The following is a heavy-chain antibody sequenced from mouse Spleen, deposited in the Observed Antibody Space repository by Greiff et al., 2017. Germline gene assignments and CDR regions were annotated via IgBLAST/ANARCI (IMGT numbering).Heavy chain of an antibody. CDR3: ARHNYYGSSPYYFDY. Sequence: EVHLVESGGDLVKPGGSLKLSCAASGFTFSSYGMSWVRQTPDKRLEWVATISSGGSYTYYPDSVKGRFTISRDNAKNTLYLQMSSLKSEDTAMYYCARHNYYGSSPYYFDYWGQGTTLTVSS. CDR2: ISSGGSYT. V-gene: IGHV5-6*01. J-gene: IGHJ2*01. D-gene: IGHD1-1*01. CDR1: GFTFSSYG.